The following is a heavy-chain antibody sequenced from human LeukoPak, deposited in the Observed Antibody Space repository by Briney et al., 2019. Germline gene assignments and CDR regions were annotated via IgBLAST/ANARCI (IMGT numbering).Heavy chain of an antibody. Sequence: GGSLRLSCAASGFTFSSYAMSWVRQAPGKGLEWVSAISGSGGSTYYADSVKGRFTISRDNSKNTLYLQMNSLRAEDTAVYYCAKYFDSGTYRREWYSDYWDQGTLVTVSS. CDR2: ISGSGGST. D-gene: IGHD3-10*01. J-gene: IGHJ4*02. V-gene: IGHV3-23*01. CDR1: GFTFSSYA. CDR3: AKYFDSGTYRREWYSDY.